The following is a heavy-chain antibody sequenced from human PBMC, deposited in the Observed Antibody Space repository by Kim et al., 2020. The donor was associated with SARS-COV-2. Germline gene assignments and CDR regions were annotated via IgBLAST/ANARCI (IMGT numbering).Heavy chain of an antibody. CDR3: AKDGITVKYYYVSSGYSHRAY. Sequence: GGSLRLSCVASGFTFDDYAMHWVRQAPGKGLEWVAGISWNSGSVGYAASVKGRFTISRDNAKNALYLQMNSLRAEDTALYYCAKDGITVKYYYVSSGYSHRAYCGPRTLGTLSS. CDR2: ISWNSGSV. CDR1: GFTFDDYA. D-gene: IGHD3-22*01. V-gene: IGHV3-9*01. J-gene: IGHJ4*02.